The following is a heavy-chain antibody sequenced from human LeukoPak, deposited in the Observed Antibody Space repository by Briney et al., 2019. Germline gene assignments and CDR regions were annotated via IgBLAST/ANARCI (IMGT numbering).Heavy chain of an antibody. V-gene: IGHV3-74*01. J-gene: IGHJ3*02. Sequence: GGPLRLSCAASGFTFSSYWMHWVRQAPGKGLVWVSRISSDGSSTTYADSVKGRFTISRDNAKNTLYLQMNSLRAEDTAVYYCARVLLGTWGAFDIWGQGTMVTVSS. CDR3: ARVLLGTWGAFDI. CDR1: GFTFSSYW. CDR2: ISSDGSST. D-gene: IGHD7-27*01.